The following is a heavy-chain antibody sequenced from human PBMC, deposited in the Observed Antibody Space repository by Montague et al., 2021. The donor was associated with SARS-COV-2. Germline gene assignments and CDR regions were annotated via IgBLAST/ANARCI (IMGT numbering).Heavy chain of an antibody. CDR1: GDSVSSDSAA. V-gene: IGHV6-1*01. CDR3: ARDLRWRYGYGMDV. J-gene: IGHJ6*02. D-gene: IGHD3-16*01. CDR2: TYYRSNWYN. Sequence: CAISGDSVSSDSAAWNWVRRSPSRGLEWLGRTYYRSNWYNDYAXXXKXSITIKSDTSKNQISLQLNSVTPEDTAVYYCARDLRWRYGYGMDVWGQGTTVTVSS.